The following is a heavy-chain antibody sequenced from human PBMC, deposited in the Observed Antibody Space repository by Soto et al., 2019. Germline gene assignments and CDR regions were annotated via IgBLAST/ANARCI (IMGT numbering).Heavy chain of an antibody. CDR3: AREQDIVVVPAAIHYYGMDV. CDR1: GFTFSSYG. J-gene: IGHJ6*01. D-gene: IGHD2-2*01. CDR2: IWYDGSNK. V-gene: IGHV3-33*01. Sequence: QVQLVESGGGVVQPGRSLRLSCAASGFTFSSYGMHWVRQAPGKGLEWVAVIWYDGSNKYYADSVKGRFTISRDNSKNTLYLQMNSLRAEDTAVYYCAREQDIVVVPAAIHYYGMDVW.